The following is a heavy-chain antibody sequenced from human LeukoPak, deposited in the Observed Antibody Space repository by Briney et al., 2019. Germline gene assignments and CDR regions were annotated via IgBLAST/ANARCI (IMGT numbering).Heavy chain of an antibody. J-gene: IGHJ3*02. CDR2: IYSGGNT. V-gene: IGHV3-66*01. CDR1: GFTFSSYS. CDR3: ARDVGFIVGATPGAFDI. D-gene: IGHD1-26*01. Sequence: PGGSLRLSCAASGFTFSSYSMNWVRQAPGKGLEWVSVIYSGGNTYYADSVKGRFTISRDNTKNTLYLQMNSLRADDTAVYYCARDVGFIVGATPGAFDIWGQGTMVTVSS.